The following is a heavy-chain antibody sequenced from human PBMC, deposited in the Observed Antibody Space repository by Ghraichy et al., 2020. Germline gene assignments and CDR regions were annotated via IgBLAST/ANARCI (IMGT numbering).Heavy chain of an antibody. D-gene: IGHD1-1*01. CDR3: ARGPVQLERYYYYYGMDV. Sequence: GGSLRLSCAASGFTFSSYGIHWVRQAPGKGLEWVAIISYDGSNKYYADSVKGRFTISRDNSKNTLYLQMNSLRAEDTAVYYCARGPVQLERYYYYYGMDVWGQGTTVTVSS. V-gene: IGHV3-30*03. CDR2: ISYDGSNK. CDR1: GFTFSSYG. J-gene: IGHJ6*02.